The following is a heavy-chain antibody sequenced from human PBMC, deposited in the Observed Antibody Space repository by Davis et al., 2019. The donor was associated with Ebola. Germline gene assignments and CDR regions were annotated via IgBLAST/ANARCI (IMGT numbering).Heavy chain of an antibody. CDR2: IRPSGGRT. V-gene: IGHV3-23*01. D-gene: IGHD6-19*01. J-gene: IGHJ4*02. CDR1: GFTFSTYT. CDR3: AKEVGSSGWYTVEN. Sequence: GESLKISCAASGFTFSTYTMSWVRRAPGKGLEWVSTIRPSGGRTYYTNSVKGRFTISRDDSKNTLDLQMNSLRVEDTAVYYCAKEVGSSGWYTVENWGQGTLVTVSS.